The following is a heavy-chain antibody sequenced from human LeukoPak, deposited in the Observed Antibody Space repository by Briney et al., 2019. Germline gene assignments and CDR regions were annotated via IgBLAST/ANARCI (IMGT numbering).Heavy chain of an antibody. CDR2: IYYSGST. J-gene: IGHJ4*02. V-gene: IGHV4-59*01. CDR3: ARDQGGYFPDY. D-gene: IGHD3-22*01. CDR1: GGSISSYY. Sequence: SETLSLTCTVSGGSISSYYWSWIRQPPGKGLEWIGYIYYSGSTNYNPSLKSRVTISVDTSKNQFSLKLSSVTAADTAVYYCARDQGGYFPDYWGQGTLVTVSS.